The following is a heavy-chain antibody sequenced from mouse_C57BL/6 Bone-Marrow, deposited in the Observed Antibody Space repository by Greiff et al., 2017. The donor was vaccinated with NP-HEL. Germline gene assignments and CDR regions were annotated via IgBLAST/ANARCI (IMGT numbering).Heavy chain of an antibody. D-gene: IGHD3-1*01. V-gene: IGHV5-16*01. Sequence: DVKLVESEGGLVQPGSSMKLSCTASGFTFSDYYMAWVRQVPEKGLEWVANINYDGSSTYYLDSLKSRFIISRDNAKNILYLQMSSLKSEDTATYYCAREGYVAMDYWGQGTSVTVSS. CDR1: GFTFSDYY. CDR2: INYDGSST. J-gene: IGHJ4*01. CDR3: AREGYVAMDY.